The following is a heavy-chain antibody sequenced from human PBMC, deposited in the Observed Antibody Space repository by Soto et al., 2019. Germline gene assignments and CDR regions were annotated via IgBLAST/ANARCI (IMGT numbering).Heavy chain of an antibody. V-gene: IGHV3-30-3*01. CDR3: AREAIVRFLDPFPRPPYYFDY. CDR1: GFTLNNYA. CDR2: ISSDGSNT. Sequence: QVQLVESGGGVVQPGTSLRLSCAVSGFTLNNYAMNWVRQAPGKGREWVAVISSDGSNTYYADSVKGRLTFSRDNSKNTIYMHMNNLRAEDTAVYYCAREAIVRFLDPFPRPPYYFDYWGQGALVTVSS. D-gene: IGHD3-3*01. J-gene: IGHJ4*02.